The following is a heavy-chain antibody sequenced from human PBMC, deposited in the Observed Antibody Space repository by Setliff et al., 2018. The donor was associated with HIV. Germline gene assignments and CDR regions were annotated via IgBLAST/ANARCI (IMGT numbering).Heavy chain of an antibody. J-gene: IGHJ3*02. CDR3: ARDAAAPAAIEGAFDI. V-gene: IGHV3-30*02. CDR1: GFTFSSYA. D-gene: IGHD2-2*02. Sequence: GGSLRLSCAASGFTFSSYAMHWVRQVPGKGLEWVAFIRHDGSNTYYADSVKGRFTISRDNSKNTLYLQMNSLRVEDTAVYYCARDAAAPAAIEGAFDIWGQGTMVTVSS. CDR2: IRHDGSNT.